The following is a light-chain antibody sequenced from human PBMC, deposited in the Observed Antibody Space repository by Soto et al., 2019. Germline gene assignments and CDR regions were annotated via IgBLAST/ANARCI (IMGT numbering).Light chain of an antibody. V-gene: IGLV2-8*01. CDR3: SSYTSYTTLWV. CDR2: EVN. Sequence: QSALTQPPSASGSPGQSVAISCTGTSSDVGGYNYVSWYQQHPGKAPKLMIYEVNKRPSGVPDRFSGSNSGNTASLTVSGLQAEDESDYYCSSYTSYTTLWVFGGGTKLTVL. J-gene: IGLJ3*02. CDR1: SSDVGGYNY.